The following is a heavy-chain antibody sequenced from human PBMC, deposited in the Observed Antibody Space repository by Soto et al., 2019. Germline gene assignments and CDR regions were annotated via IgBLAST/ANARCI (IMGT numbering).Heavy chain of an antibody. V-gene: IGHV3-53*01. CDR2: IYRDGST. CDR1: GFTVSISY. D-gene: IGHD6-19*01. Sequence: EVQLVESGGGLIQPGESLRLSCAASGFTVSISYMSWVRQAPGKGLEWVSTIYRDGSTYYADSVEGRFTISRDNSKNTLYLQMTSLRAEDTATYYCAGGKGIGWYESSDYWGQGTLVTVSS. CDR3: AGGKGIGWYESSDY. J-gene: IGHJ4*02.